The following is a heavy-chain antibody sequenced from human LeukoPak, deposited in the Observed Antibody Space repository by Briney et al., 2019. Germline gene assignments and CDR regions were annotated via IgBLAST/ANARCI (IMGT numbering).Heavy chain of an antibody. Sequence: GRSLRLSCAASGFTFSNYGIHWVRQAPGKGLEWVAVISYDGSNKYYADSVKGRFTISRDNSENTLYLQMNSLRAEDTAVYYCARDLKGLAVAGTPDYWGQGTLVTVSS. V-gene: IGHV3-30*03. J-gene: IGHJ4*02. CDR2: ISYDGSNK. CDR1: GFTFSNYG. CDR3: ARDLKGLAVAGTPDY. D-gene: IGHD6-19*01.